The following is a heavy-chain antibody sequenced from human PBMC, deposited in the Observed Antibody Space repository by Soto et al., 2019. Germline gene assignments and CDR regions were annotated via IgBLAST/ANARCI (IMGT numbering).Heavy chain of an antibody. CDR2: ISYDGSNK. Sequence: GGSLRLSCAASGFTFSSHAMHWVRQAPGKGLEWVAVISYDGSNKYYADSVKGRFTISRDNSKNTLYLQMNSRRAEDTAVYYCARDWTIAAAGTGDYWGQGTLVTVSS. V-gene: IGHV3-30-3*01. CDR3: ARDWTIAAAGTGDY. CDR1: GFTFSSHA. J-gene: IGHJ4*02. D-gene: IGHD6-13*01.